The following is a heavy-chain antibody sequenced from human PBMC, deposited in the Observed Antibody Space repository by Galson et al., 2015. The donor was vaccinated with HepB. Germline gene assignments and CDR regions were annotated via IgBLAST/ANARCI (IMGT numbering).Heavy chain of an antibody. CDR1: GDSVSSDSAT. D-gene: IGHD1-20*01. CDR2: TYYRSKWVG. V-gene: IGHV6-1*01. Sequence: CAISGDSVSSDSATWDWIRQSPSRGLEWLGRTYYRSKWVGDAALSVRSRITVKADTSKNQVSLQLTSVTPEDTAIYYCAGRADHNSMYDVWGRGTLVTVSS. J-gene: IGHJ2*01. CDR3: AGRADHNSMYDV.